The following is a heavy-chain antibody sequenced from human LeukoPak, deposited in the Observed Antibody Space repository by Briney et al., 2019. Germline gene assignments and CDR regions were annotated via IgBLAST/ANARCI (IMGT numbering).Heavy chain of an antibody. CDR3: ARDHGYSYGFGFDY. CDR2: IFSADST. J-gene: IGHJ4*02. Sequence: GGSLRLSCAASGFIFSSYSMNWVRQAPGKGLEWVSVIFSADSTYYADSVKGRFTISRDSSKNTLYLQMNSLRAEDTAVYYCARDHGYSYGFGFDYWGQGTLVTVSS. D-gene: IGHD5-18*01. V-gene: IGHV3-66*01. CDR1: GFIFSSYS.